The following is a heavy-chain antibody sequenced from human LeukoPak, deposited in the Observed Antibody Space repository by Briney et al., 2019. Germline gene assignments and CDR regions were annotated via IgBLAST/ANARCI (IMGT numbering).Heavy chain of an antibody. V-gene: IGHV4-38-2*01. CDR3: ARGGSGNYWDFAY. CDR1: GFSIRSPYY. D-gene: IGHD3-10*01. Sequence: SETPSLTCAVSGFSIRSPYYWGWIRQPPGKGPEWIGRVHHSGYTHYNPSLKSRVTTSIDTSNNQFSLKLKLNSVTAADTAVYYCARGGSGNYWDFAYWGQGTLVTVSS. CDR2: VHHSGYT. J-gene: IGHJ4*02.